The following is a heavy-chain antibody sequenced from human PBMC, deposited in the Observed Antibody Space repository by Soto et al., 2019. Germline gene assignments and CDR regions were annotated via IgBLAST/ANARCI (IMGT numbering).Heavy chain of an antibody. D-gene: IGHD3-10*01. CDR3: AKDTTYYYGSGSYPDY. CDR2: ISWNSGSI. V-gene: IGHV3-9*01. CDR1: GFTFDDYA. J-gene: IGHJ4*02. Sequence: GGSLRLSCAASGFTFDDYAMHWVRQAPGKGLEWVSGISWNSGSIGYADSVKGRFTISRDNAKNSLYLQMNSLRAEDTALYYCAKDTTYYYGSGSYPDYWGQGTLVTVSS.